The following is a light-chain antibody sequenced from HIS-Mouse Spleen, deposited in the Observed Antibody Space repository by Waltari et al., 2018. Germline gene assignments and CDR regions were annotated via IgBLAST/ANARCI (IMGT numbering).Light chain of an antibody. CDR2: DVS. CDR1: SSDVGGYNY. V-gene: IGLV2-14*03. Sequence: QSALTQPASVSGSPGQSITISCTGTSSDVGGYNYVSCYQQHPGKAPKLMLYDVSNRPSGVSNRFSGSKSGNTASLTISGLQAEDEADYYCSSYTSSSFNVVFGGGTKLTVL. J-gene: IGLJ2*01. CDR3: SSYTSSSFNVV.